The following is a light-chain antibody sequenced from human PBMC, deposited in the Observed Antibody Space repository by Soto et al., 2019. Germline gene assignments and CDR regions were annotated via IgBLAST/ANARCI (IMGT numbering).Light chain of an antibody. Sequence: AIRMTPSPSSLSASTGDRVTITCRASPGLSSSLAWSQQKPGKAPKLLIYAASTLQSGVPSRFSGSGSGTEFILIISSLQSEDFAVYYCQHYNNWPPWTFGQGTKVEIK. CDR3: QHYNNWPPWT. V-gene: IGKV1-8*01. CDR1: PGLSSS. CDR2: AAS. J-gene: IGKJ1*01.